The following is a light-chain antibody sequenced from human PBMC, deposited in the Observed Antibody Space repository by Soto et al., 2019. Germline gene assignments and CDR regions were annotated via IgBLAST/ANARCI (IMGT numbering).Light chain of an antibody. CDR1: QSLNRW. Sequence: DIQMTQSPSALCASVVDRVTVTCRDSQSLNRWLAWYQQTLGKAPKXXIYDASSLQSGVLSRFSGSGAGTECARTISSLQPDDVATDYCQQYNTCPWTFGPGTKVDIK. CDR3: QQYNTCPWT. J-gene: IGKJ1*01. V-gene: IGKV1-5*01. CDR2: DAS.